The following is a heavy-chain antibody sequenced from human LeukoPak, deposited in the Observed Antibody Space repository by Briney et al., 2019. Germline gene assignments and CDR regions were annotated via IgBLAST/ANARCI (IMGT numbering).Heavy chain of an antibody. V-gene: IGHV1-69*04. J-gene: IGHJ4*02. CDR3: ARGLLDEYSSSWYNDYFDY. CDR2: IIPILGIA. D-gene: IGHD6-13*01. Sequence: ASVKVSCKASGGTFSSYAISWVRQAPGQGLEWMGRIIPILGIANYAQKFQGRVTITADKSTSTAYMELSSLRSEDTAVYYCARGLLDEYSSSWYNDYFDYWGQGTLVTVSS. CDR1: GGTFSSYA.